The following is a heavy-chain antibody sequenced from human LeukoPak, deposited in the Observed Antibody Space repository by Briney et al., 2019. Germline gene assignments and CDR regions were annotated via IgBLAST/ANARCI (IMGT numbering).Heavy chain of an antibody. CDR3: ARDGVYDSGSRTLRPYNWFDP. V-gene: IGHV7-4-1*02. CDR1: GYTFTSYA. CDR2: INTNTGNP. D-gene: IGHD3-10*01. Sequence: ASVKVSCKASGYTFTSYAMNWVRQAPGQGLEWMGWINTNTGNPTYAQGFTGRFVFSLDTSVSTAYLQISSLKAEDTAVYYCARDGVYDSGSRTLRPYNWFDPWGQGTLVTVSS. J-gene: IGHJ5*02.